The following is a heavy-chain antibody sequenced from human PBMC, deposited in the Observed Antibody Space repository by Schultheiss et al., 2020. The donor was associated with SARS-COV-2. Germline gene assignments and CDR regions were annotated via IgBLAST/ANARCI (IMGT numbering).Heavy chain of an antibody. J-gene: IGHJ5*02. Sequence: ASVKVSCKASGYTFTNYYIHWVRQAPGQGLEWMGGFDPEDGETIYAQKFQGRVTITADKSTSTAYMELSSLRSEDTAVYYCARGLSYRRWFDPWGQGTLVTVSS. CDR3: ARGLSYRRWFDP. D-gene: IGHD3-16*02. CDR2: FDPEDGET. CDR1: GYTFTNYY. V-gene: IGHV1-24*01.